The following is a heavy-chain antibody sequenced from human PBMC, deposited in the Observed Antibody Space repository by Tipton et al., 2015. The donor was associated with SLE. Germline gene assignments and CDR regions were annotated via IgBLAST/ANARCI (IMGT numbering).Heavy chain of an antibody. CDR1: GGSFSGYY. CDR2: INHRGST. V-gene: IGHV4-34*01. J-gene: IGHJ4*02. D-gene: IGHD6-13*01. Sequence: LRLSCAVYGGSFSGYYWTWIRQPPGKGLDWIGEINHRGSTNYNPSLKSRVTISVDTSKNQFSLKVSSVTAADTAVYYCAIGQQPFDYWGQGTLVTVSS. CDR3: AIGQQPFDY.